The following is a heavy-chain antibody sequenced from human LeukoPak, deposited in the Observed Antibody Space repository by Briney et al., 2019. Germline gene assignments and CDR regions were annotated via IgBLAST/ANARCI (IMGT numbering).Heavy chain of an antibody. CDR2: TTSSGNTV. J-gene: IGHJ5*02. D-gene: IGHD2-21*01. CDR3: ATTGLLGDIP. CDR1: GLSFSDYY. V-gene: IGHV3-11*01. Sequence: PGGSLRLSCAASGLSFSDYYMGWIRQAPGQGLEWVSSTTSSGNTVYYADSVKGRFTISKDNARNSLYLHMTSLRSEDTAVYYCATTGLLGDIPWGQGTLVTVSS.